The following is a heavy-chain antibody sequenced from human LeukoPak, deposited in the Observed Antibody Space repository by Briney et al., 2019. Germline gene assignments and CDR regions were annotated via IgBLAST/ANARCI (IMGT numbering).Heavy chain of an antibody. Sequence: PSETLSLTCTVSGGSISSYYWSWIRQPPGKGLEWIGYIYYSGSTYYNPSLKSRVTISVDRSKNQFSLKLSSVTAADTAVYYCARGGYDSSGYYYEENYFDYWGQGTLVTVSS. CDR3: ARGGYDSSGYYYEENYFDY. D-gene: IGHD3-22*01. J-gene: IGHJ4*02. CDR2: IYYSGST. CDR1: GGSISSYY. V-gene: IGHV4-59*12.